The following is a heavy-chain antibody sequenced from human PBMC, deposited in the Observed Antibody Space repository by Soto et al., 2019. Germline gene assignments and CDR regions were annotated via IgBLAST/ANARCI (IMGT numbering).Heavy chain of an antibody. V-gene: IGHV1-69*02. CDR3: AAGGHGAFDI. CDR2: IIPILDIA. J-gene: IGHJ3*02. CDR1: GDTFSSYT. Sequence: QVQLVQSGAEVKKPGSSVKVSCKASGDTFSSYTISWVRQAPGQGLEWMGRIIPILDIANYAQKFQGRDTITADKSTSTAYMELSSLRSEDTAVYYCAAGGHGAFDIWGQGTMVTVSS. D-gene: IGHD1-26*01.